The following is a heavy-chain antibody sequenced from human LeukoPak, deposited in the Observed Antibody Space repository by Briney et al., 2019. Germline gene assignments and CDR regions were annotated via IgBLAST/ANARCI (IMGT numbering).Heavy chain of an antibody. CDR2: IRYDGSNK. CDR3: AKFGGGATALFDY. CDR1: GFTFSSYG. V-gene: IGHV3-30*02. Sequence: PGGSLRLSCAASGFTFSSYGMHWVRQAPGKGLEWVAFIRYDGSNKYYADSVKGRFTISRDNSKNTLYLQMNSLRAEDTAVYYCAKFGGGATALFDYWGQGTLVTVSS. J-gene: IGHJ4*02. D-gene: IGHD5-24*01.